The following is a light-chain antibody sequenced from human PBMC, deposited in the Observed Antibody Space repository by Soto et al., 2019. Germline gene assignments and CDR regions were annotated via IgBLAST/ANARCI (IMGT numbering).Light chain of an antibody. CDR1: STDVGAYNY. J-gene: IGLJ3*02. Sequence: QSALTQPASVSGSPGQSITISCTGSSTDVGAYNYVSWYQQHPGKAPKLMIYEVSNRPSGVSNRFSGSKSGNTASLTISGLQAEDEADYHCGSYRSGSTLVVFGGGTKLTVL. V-gene: IGLV2-14*01. CDR2: EVS. CDR3: GSYRSGSTLVV.